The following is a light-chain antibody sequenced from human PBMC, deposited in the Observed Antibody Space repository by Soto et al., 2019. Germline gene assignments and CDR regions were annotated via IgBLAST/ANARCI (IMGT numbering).Light chain of an antibody. V-gene: IGKV3-15*01. Sequence: EIVMTQSPATLSVSPGERVTLSCRASQSVSSNLAWYQQKPGQAPRLLMYGASTRATGIPARFSGSGSGTEFTLTISSLQSEDFAVYYCQQYDNWTFGQGAKVDIK. CDR2: GAS. J-gene: IGKJ1*01. CDR1: QSVSSN. CDR3: QQYDNWT.